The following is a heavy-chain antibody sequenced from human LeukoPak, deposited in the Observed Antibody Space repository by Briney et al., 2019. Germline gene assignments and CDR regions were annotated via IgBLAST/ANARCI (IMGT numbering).Heavy chain of an antibody. D-gene: IGHD2-2*01. CDR2: IIPIFGTA. V-gene: IGHV1-69*05. CDR1: GYTFTSYG. Sequence: VASVKVSCKASGYTFTSYGISWVRQAPGQGLEWMGGIIPIFGTANYAQKFQGRVTITTDESTSTAYMELSSLRSEDTAVYYCARGTSTYALSENWFDPWGQGTLVTVSS. CDR3: ARGTSTYALSENWFDP. J-gene: IGHJ5*02.